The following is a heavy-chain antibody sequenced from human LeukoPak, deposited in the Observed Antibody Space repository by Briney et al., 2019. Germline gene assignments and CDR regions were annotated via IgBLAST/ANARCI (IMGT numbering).Heavy chain of an antibody. J-gene: IGHJ4*02. CDR2: IYYSGTT. D-gene: IGHD5-12*01. Sequence: SETLSLTCAVYGGSFSGYYWSWIRQPPGKGLEWIGNIYYSGTTAYNPSLNSRVTISLDTSKNQFSLKLSSLTASDTAVYHCASALVWLAFDNWGQGILVTVSS. CDR1: GGSFSGYY. CDR3: ASALVWLAFDN. V-gene: IGHV4-59*08.